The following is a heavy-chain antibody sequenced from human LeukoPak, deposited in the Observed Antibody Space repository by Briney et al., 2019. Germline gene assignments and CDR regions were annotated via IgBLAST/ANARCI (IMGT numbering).Heavy chain of an antibody. D-gene: IGHD2-2*01. Sequence: ASVKVSCKASGYTFPSYGISWVRQAPGQGLEGMGWISAYNGNTNYAQKLQGRVTMTTDTSTSTAYMEMRSLRSDDTAVYYCARDPEDIVVVPAAISNWFDPWGQGTLVTVSS. J-gene: IGHJ5*02. V-gene: IGHV1-18*01. CDR1: GYTFPSYG. CDR3: ARDPEDIVVVPAAISNWFDP. CDR2: ISAYNGNT.